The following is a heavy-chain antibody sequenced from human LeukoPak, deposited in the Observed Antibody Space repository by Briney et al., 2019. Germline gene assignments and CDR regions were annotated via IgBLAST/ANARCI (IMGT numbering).Heavy chain of an antibody. Sequence: SETRSLTCTVSGGAISSSRYDWGWIRQPRGKGLDWIGSIYNTGNTYYNPSLNSRVTMSVDTSKHQFSLRLTPVPAADTAVYYCARDCTSTSCFVEGHYYYYGMDVWGQGTTVTVSS. V-gene: IGHV4-39*07. D-gene: IGHD2-2*01. CDR3: ARDCTSTSCFVEGHYYYYGMDV. J-gene: IGHJ6*02. CDR2: IYNTGNT. CDR1: GGAISSSRYD.